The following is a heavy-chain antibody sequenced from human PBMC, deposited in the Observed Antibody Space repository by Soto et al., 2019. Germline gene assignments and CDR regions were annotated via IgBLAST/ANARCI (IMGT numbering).Heavy chain of an antibody. V-gene: IGHV4-31*03. J-gene: IGHJ4*02. Sequence: QVQLQESGPGLVKPSQTLSLTCTVSGGPISSGGYYWSWIRQHPGKGLEWIGYIYYSGSTYYNPSLKGRVTISVDTSKNQFSLKLSSVTAADTAVYYCARDRQGELPFYFDYWGQGTLVTVSS. CDR1: GGPISSGGYY. CDR3: ARDRQGELPFYFDY. CDR2: IYYSGST. D-gene: IGHD1-26*01.